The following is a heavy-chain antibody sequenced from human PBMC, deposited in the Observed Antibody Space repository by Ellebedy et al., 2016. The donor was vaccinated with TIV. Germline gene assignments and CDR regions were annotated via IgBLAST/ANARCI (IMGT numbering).Heavy chain of an antibody. CDR2: INHSGST. J-gene: IGHJ6*02. CDR1: GGSFSGYY. D-gene: IGHD5-12*01. Sequence: GSLRLXCAVYGGSFSGYYWSWIRQPPGKGLEWIGEINHSGSTNYNPSLKSRVTISVDTSKNQFSLKLSSVTAADTAVYYCARGRGGWLRRYYYGMDVWGQGTTVTVSS. V-gene: IGHV4-34*01. CDR3: ARGRGGWLRRYYYGMDV.